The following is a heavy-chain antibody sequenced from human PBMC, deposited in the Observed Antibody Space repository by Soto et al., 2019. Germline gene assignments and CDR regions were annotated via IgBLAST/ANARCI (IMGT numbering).Heavy chain of an antibody. CDR1: GGSINSYY. D-gene: IGHD2-21*02. V-gene: IGHV4-59*01. J-gene: IGHJ5*02. Sequence: KPSETLSLTCSVSGGSINSYYWSWIRQPPGEGLEWIGYIFYSGRSGSTNYNPSLKSRVTISVDTSKNQFSLKVSSVTAADTAVYYCAKTALGWLDPWGQGTLVTVSS. CDR3: AKTALGWLDP. CDR2: IFYSGRSGST.